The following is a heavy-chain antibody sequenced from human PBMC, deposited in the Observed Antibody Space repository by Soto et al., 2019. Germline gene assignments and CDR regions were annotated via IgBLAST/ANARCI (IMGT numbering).Heavy chain of an antibody. J-gene: IGHJ4*02. V-gene: IGHV3-23*01. CDR3: AKGTTGITDFGS. CDR2: IGGGRQDT. CDR1: GFTFGSYA. D-gene: IGHD1-1*01. Sequence: EVQLLESGGGLVQPGGSLRLSCTGSGFTFGSYALNWVRQAPGKGLEWVSAIGGGRQDTYYADSVKGRFTISRDDSKNTLYLQINSLRAEDAAVYYCAKGTTGITDFGSWGQGTLVTVSS.